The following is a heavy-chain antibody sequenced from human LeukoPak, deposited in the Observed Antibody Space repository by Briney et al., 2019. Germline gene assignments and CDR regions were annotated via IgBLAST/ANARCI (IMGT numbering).Heavy chain of an antibody. D-gene: IGHD6-19*01. J-gene: IGHJ4*02. CDR1: GGSISSYY. V-gene: IGHV4-59*01. Sequence: SETLSLTCTVSGGSISSYYRSWIRQPPGKGLEWIGYIYYSGSTNYNPSLKSRVTISVDTSKNQFSLKLSSVTAADTAVYYCARAPYSSGWWTYFDYWGQGTLVTVSS. CDR2: IYYSGST. CDR3: ARAPYSSGWWTYFDY.